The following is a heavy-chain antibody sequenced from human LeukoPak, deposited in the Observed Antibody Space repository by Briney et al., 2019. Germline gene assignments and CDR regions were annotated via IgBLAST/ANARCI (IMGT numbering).Heavy chain of an antibody. CDR3: ARMSRYFDWLLTPPDY. D-gene: IGHD3-9*01. CDR2: ISPSGGIT. Sequence: GGTLRLSCAASGFTFSSHGMNWVRQAPGKGLEWVSGISPSGGITYYADSVKGRFTISRDNAKNSLYLQMNSLRAEDTAVYYCARMSRYFDWLLTPPDYWGQGTLVTVSS. CDR1: GFTFSSHG. J-gene: IGHJ4*02. V-gene: IGHV3-48*04.